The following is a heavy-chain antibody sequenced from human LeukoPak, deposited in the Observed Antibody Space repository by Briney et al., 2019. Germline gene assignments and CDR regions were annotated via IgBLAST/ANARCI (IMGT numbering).Heavy chain of an antibody. V-gene: IGHV3-48*03. Sequence: GGSLRLSCAASGFTFSSYEMNWVRQAPGKGLEWDSYISSSGSTIYYADSVKGRFTISRDNAKNSLYLQMNSLRAEDTAVYYCARDSASSPDFWSYYYGMDVWGQGTTVTVSS. J-gene: IGHJ6*02. CDR3: ARDSASSPDFWSYYYGMDV. D-gene: IGHD3-3*01. CDR1: GFTFSSYE. CDR2: ISSSGSTI.